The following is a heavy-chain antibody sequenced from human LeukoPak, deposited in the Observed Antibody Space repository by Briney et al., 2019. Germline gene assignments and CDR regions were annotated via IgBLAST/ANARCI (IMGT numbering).Heavy chain of an antibody. V-gene: IGHV3-30*02. D-gene: IGHD6-13*01. CDR3: ACSDY. Sequence: GGSVRLSCPASGCTFSRFGMHWVRQAPAKGLEWVTFIRFYGSNRYYAHSVQGRFTISRDNSKNKLYLQMNSLRPEDTAVYYCACSDYWGEGPLVTVSS. J-gene: IGHJ4*02. CDR1: GCTFSRFG. CDR2: IRFYGSNR.